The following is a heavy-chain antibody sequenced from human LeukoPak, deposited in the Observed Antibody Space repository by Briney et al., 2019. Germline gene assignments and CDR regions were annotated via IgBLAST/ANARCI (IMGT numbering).Heavy chain of an antibody. CDR3: AREFRYGGNNFDY. J-gene: IGHJ4*02. V-gene: IGHV1-18*01. CDR2: ISAYNGNT. Sequence: ASVKVSCEXSGYTFTSYGISWVRQAPRQGLEWMGWISAYNGNTNYAQKLQGRVTMTTDTSTSTAYMELRSLRSDDTAVYYCAREFRYGGNNFDYWGQGTLVTVSS. D-gene: IGHD4-23*01. CDR1: GYTFTSYG.